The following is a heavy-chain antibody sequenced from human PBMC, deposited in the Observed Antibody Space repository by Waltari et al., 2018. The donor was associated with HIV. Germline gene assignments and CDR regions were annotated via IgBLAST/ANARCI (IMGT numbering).Heavy chain of an antibody. J-gene: IGHJ5*02. V-gene: IGHV5-51*01. CDR1: GYSVSNYW. CDR2: IYPDDSDT. D-gene: IGHD5-12*01. CDR3: ARNSGPADWFDP. Sequence: EVQLVQSGAEVKKPGESLRISCKGSGYSVSNYWIGWGPQMPGKGLEWMGIIYPDDSDTRYSPSFQGQVTISADKSISTAYLQWRSLKASDTAMYYCARNSGPADWFDPWGQGTLVTVSS.